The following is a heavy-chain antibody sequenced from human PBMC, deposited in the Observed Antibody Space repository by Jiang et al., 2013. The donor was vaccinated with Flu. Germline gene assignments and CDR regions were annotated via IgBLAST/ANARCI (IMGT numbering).Heavy chain of an antibody. J-gene: IGHJ5*02. CDR2: IYYSGST. CDR1: GGSISSGGYY. D-gene: IGHD5-18*01. Sequence: GSGLVKPSQTLSLTCTVSGGSISSGGYYWSWIRQHPGKGLEWIGYIYYSGSTYYNPSLKSRVTISVDTSKNQFSLKLSSVTAADTAVYYCARDRSSSYGYAGWFDPWGQGTLVTVSS. CDR3: ARDRSSSYGYAGWFDP. V-gene: IGHV4-31*03.